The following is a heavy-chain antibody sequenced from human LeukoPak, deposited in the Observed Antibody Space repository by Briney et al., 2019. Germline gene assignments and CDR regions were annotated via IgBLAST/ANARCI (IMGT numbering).Heavy chain of an antibody. CDR1: GFTFSDYD. D-gene: IGHD5-18*01. Sequence: PGGSLRLSCAASGFTFSDYDMTWVRQGPGEGLEWVASISSSGARTYSADSVKGRFTISRDNSKNTLSLQMNSLRAEDTAVYYCAQHVYRPGGYNNHGAFDHWGQGTLVTVSS. CDR3: AQHVYRPGGYNNHGAFDH. J-gene: IGHJ4*02. CDR2: ISSSGART. V-gene: IGHV3-23*01.